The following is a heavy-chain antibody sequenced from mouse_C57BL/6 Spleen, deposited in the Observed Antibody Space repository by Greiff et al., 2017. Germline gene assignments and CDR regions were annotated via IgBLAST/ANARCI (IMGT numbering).Heavy chain of an antibody. J-gene: IGHJ2*01. CDR1: GYAFSSYW. V-gene: IGHV1-80*01. CDR3: ARATGTDYFDY. CDR2: IYPGDGET. Sequence: QVQLQQSGAELVKPGASVKISCKASGYAFSSYWMNWVKQRPGKGLEWIGQIYPGDGETNNNGKFKGKATLTADKSSSTAYMQRSSLTSEDSAVYFCARATGTDYFDYWGQGTTLTVSS. D-gene: IGHD4-1*01.